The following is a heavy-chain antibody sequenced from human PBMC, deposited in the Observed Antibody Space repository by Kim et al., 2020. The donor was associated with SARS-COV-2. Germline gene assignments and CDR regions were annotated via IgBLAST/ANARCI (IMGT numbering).Heavy chain of an antibody. CDR3: ARLGYCSSTSCYEGSFYGMDV. CDR2: ISYDGSNK. V-gene: IGHV3-30*03. CDR1: GFTFSSYG. D-gene: IGHD2-2*01. Sequence: GGSLRLSCAASGFTFSSYGMHWVRQAPGKGLEWVAVISYDGSNKYYADSVKGRFTISRDNSKNTLYLQMNSLRAEDTAVYYCARLGYCSSTSCYEGSFYGMDVWGQGTTVTVSS. J-gene: IGHJ6*02.